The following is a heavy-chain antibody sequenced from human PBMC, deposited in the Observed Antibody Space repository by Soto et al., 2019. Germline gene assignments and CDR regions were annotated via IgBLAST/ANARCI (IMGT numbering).Heavy chain of an antibody. Sequence: EVQLVESGGGLVQPGGSLRLSCAASGLTFSNYWMSWVRQAPGKGLEWVANIKEDGRDKYYVDSVKGRFIISSDNAKNSLYLQMNNLRAEDTAVYYCASGRDGYNHGSNYWGQGTLVTVSS. D-gene: IGHD5-12*01. J-gene: IGHJ4*02. CDR1: GLTFSNYW. V-gene: IGHV3-7*02. CDR2: IKEDGRDK. CDR3: ASGRDGYNHGSNY.